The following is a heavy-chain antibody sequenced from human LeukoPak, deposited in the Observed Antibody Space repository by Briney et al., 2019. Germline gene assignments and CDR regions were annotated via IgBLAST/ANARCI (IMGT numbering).Heavy chain of an antibody. CDR1: GFTFSSYW. Sequence: GGSLRLSCAASGFTFSSYWMHWVRQAPGKGLVWVSRINSDGSSTSYADSVKGRFTISRDNAKNTLYLQMNSLRAEDTAVYYCARSTVTTPLDYYYYMDVCGKGTTVTVSS. J-gene: IGHJ6*03. CDR2: INSDGSST. CDR3: ARSTVTTPLDYYYYMDV. D-gene: IGHD4-17*01. V-gene: IGHV3-74*01.